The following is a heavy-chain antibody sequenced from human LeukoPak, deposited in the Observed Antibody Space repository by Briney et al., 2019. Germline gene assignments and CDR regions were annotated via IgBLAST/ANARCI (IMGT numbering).Heavy chain of an antibody. D-gene: IGHD3-10*01. CDR2: IIPILGIA. V-gene: IGHV1-69*04. J-gene: IGHJ5*02. Sequence: SVKVSCKASGGTFSSYAISWVRQAPGQGLEWMGRIIPILGIANYAQKFQGRVTITADKSTSTAYMELSSLRSEDTAVYYCARDPNPGRYCYGSGSYYKRIDWFDPWGQGTLVTVSS. CDR1: GGTFSSYA. CDR3: ARDPNPGRYCYGSGSYYKRIDWFDP.